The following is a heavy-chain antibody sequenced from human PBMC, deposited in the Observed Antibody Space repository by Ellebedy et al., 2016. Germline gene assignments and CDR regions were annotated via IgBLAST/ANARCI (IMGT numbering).Heavy chain of an antibody. J-gene: IGHJ4*02. D-gene: IGHD3-22*01. CDR2: INHSGST. Sequence: SETLSLXCAVYGGSFSGYYWSWIRQPPGKGLEWIGEINHSGSTNYNPSLKSRVTISVDTSKNQFSLKLSSVTAADTAVYYCARGSAYYYDSSGYFYWGQGTLVTVSS. CDR1: GGSFSGYY. CDR3: ARGSAYYYDSSGYFY. V-gene: IGHV4-34*01.